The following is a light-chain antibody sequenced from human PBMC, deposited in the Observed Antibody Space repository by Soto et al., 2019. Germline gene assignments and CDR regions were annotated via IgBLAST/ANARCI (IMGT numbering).Light chain of an antibody. CDR3: SSYAGSNNPHVV. J-gene: IGLJ2*01. V-gene: IGLV2-8*01. CDR1: SSDVGGYNY. Sequence: QSALTQPPSASGSPGQSVTISCTGTSSDVGGYNYVSWYQQHPGKAPKLMIYEVSKRPSGVPDRFSGSKSGNTASLTVSGLQAEDGADYYCSSYAGSNNPHVVFGGGTKVTVL. CDR2: EVS.